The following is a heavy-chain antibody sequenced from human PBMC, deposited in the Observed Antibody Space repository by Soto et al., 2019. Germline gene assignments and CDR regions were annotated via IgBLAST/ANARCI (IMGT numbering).Heavy chain of an antibody. D-gene: IGHD2-15*01. J-gene: IGHJ5*02. CDR3: ARDGWSGCSGGSCYSPEDNWFDP. V-gene: IGHV1-18*01. CDR2: ISAYNGNT. CDR1: GYTFTSYG. Sequence: QVQLVQSGAEVKKPGASVKVSCKASGYTFTSYGISWVRQAPGQGLEWMGWISAYNGNTNYAQKLQGRVTMTTDTSTSTAYMELRSLRSDDTAVYYCARDGWSGCSGGSCYSPEDNWFDPWGQGTLVAVSS.